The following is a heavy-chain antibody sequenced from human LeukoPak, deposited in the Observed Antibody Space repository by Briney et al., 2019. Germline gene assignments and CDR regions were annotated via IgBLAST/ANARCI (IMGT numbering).Heavy chain of an antibody. J-gene: IGHJ4*02. CDR3: ATGILKGYCGGDCYSPFGY. Sequence: GGSLRLSCAASGFTFSSYAMSWVRQAPGKGLEWVSAISGSCGSTYYADSVKGRFTISRDNSKHTLYLQMNRLRDEDTGVYYCATGILKGYCGGDCYSPFGYWGQGTLVTVSS. D-gene: IGHD2-21*02. CDR2: ISGSCGST. V-gene: IGHV3-23*01. CDR1: GFTFSSYA.